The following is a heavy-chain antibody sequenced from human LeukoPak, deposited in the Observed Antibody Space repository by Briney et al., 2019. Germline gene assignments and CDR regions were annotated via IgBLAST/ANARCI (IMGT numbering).Heavy chain of an antibody. V-gene: IGHV4-4*07. CDR2: IYTSGST. J-gene: IGHJ5*02. CDR3: ARGPGYSSGWTNWFDP. Sequence: SETLSLTCTVSGGSISSYYWSWIRQPAGKGLEWIGRIYTSGSTNYNPSLKSRVTMSVDTSKNQFSLKLSSVTAADTAVYYCARGPGYSSGWTNWFDPWGQGTLVTVSS. CDR1: GGSISSYY. D-gene: IGHD6-19*01.